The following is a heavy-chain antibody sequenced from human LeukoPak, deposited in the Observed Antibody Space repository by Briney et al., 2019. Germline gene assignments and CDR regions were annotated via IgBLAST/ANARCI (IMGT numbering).Heavy chain of an antibody. J-gene: IGHJ4*02. D-gene: IGHD2-2*02. CDR3: ARGPPGCSSTSCYTVYFDY. Sequence: PSETLSLTCTVSGGSISSGSYYWSWIRQPAGKGLEWIGRIYTSGSTNYNPSLKSRVTISVDTSKNQFSLKLSSVTAADTAVYYCARGPPGCSSTSCYTVYFDYWGQGTLVTVSS. V-gene: IGHV4-61*02. CDR1: GGSISSGSYY. CDR2: IYTSGST.